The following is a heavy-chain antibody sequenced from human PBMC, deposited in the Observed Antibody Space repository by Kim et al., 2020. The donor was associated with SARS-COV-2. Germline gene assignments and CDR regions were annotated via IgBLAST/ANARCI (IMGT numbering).Heavy chain of an antibody. CDR1: GYTFTGYY. Sequence: ASVKVSCKASGYTFTGYYMHWVRQAPGQGLEWMGRINPNSGGTNYAQKFQGRVTMTRDTSNSTAYMELSGLSSDDTAVFYCARDFYLGASTSWFDPWGQGTLVTVSS. CDR2: INPNSGGT. D-gene: IGHD1-26*01. CDR3: ARDFYLGASTSWFDP. V-gene: IGHV1-2*06. J-gene: IGHJ5*02.